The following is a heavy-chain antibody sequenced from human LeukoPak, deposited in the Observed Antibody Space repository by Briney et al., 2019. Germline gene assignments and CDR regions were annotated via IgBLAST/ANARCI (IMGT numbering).Heavy chain of an antibody. D-gene: IGHD4-23*01. CDR2: INSDGSST. CDR1: GFTFRTYW. Sequence: GGSLRLSCVASGFTFRTYWMHWVRQAPGKGLVWLSRINSDGSSTSYADSVKGRFTISRDNAKNTLYLQMNSLRAEDTAVYYCARDRDYDGKSFDYWGQGTLVTVSS. V-gene: IGHV3-74*01. J-gene: IGHJ4*02. CDR3: ARDRDYDGKSFDY.